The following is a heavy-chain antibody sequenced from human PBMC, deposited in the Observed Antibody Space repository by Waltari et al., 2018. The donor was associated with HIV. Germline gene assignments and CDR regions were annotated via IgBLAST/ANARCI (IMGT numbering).Heavy chain of an antibody. D-gene: IGHD3-22*01. CDR3: ARGFDSQYYDSSGYPIDY. J-gene: IGHJ4*02. Sequence: QVQLVQSGAEVKKPGASVKVSCKSSGYTFTSYHMHWERQPHGQGLECMVILNPSGGSTRSAQKFQGRVTMTSDTSTSTVYMELSSLLSDDTAVYYCARGFDSQYYDSSGYPIDYWGQGTLVTVSS. CDR1: GYTFTSYH. CDR2: LNPSGGST. V-gene: IGHV1-46*01.